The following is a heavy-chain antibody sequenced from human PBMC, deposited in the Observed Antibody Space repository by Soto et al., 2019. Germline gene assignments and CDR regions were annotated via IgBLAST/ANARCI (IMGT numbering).Heavy chain of an antibody. CDR1: GFTFSSYA. CDR2: ISGSGGST. Sequence: GGSLRLSCAASGFTFSSYAMSWVRQAPGKGLEWVSAISGSGGSTYYADSVKGRFTISRDNSKNTLYLQMNSLRAEDTAVYYCASPYGRMVRGVIYYWGQGTLVTVSS. J-gene: IGHJ4*02. V-gene: IGHV3-23*01. D-gene: IGHD3-10*01. CDR3: ASPYGRMVRGVIYY.